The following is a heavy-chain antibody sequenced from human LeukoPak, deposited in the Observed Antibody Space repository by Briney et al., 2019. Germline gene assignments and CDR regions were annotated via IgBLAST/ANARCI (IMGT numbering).Heavy chain of an antibody. CDR1: GFTFSSYW. D-gene: IGHD5-12*01. CDR2: INSDGSST. J-gene: IGHJ3*02. CDR3: ARVIVATNTFDAFDI. V-gene: IGHV3-74*01. Sequence: GGSLRLSCAASGFTFSSYWMHWVRQAPGKGLVWVSRINSDGSSTSYADSVKGRFTISRDNAKNTLYLQMNSLRAEDTAVYYCARVIVATNTFDAFDIWGQGTMVTVSS.